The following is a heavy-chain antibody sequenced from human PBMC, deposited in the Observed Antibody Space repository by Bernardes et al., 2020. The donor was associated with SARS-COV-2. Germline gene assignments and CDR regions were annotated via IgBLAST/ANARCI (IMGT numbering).Heavy chain of an antibody. CDR1: GYTLTALS. Sequence: ASVKVSCKVSGYTLTALSMHWVRQAPGQGLEWMGGFAPEDGETIYAQKFQGRVTMTEDTSTDTAYMELSSLRSEDTAVYYCATGVAVAGTPRLYYYYYGMDVWGQGTTVTVSS. CDR3: ATGVAVAGTPRLYYYYYGMDV. D-gene: IGHD6-19*01. J-gene: IGHJ6*02. CDR2: FAPEDGET. V-gene: IGHV1-24*01.